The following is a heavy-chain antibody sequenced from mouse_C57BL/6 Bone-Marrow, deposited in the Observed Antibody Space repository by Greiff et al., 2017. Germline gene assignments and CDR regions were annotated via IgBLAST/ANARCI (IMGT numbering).Heavy chain of an antibody. V-gene: IGHV5-6*01. CDR3: ARRVTGTDFDY. CDR1: GFTFSSYG. Sequence: DVQLQESGGDLVKPGGSLKLSCAASGFTFSSYGMSWVRQTPDKRLEWVGTISSGGSYTYYPDKVKGRFTSSRDNATNNLYLQMSSLKSEDTAMYYCARRVTGTDFDYWGQGTTLTVSS. J-gene: IGHJ2*01. D-gene: IGHD4-1*01. CDR2: ISSGGSYT.